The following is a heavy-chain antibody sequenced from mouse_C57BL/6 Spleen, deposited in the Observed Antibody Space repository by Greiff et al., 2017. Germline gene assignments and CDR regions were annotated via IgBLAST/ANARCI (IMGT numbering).Heavy chain of an antibody. V-gene: IGHV5-6*01. CDR1: GFTFSSYG. D-gene: IGHD1-2*01. J-gene: IGHJ4*01. CDR3: ARQGDYDGSYYAMDY. CDR2: ISSGGSYT. Sequence: EVQLVESGGDLVKPGGSLKLSCAASGFTFSSYGMSWVRQTPDKRLEWVATISSGGSYTYYPDSVKGRFTISRDNAKNTLYLQMSSLKSEDTAMYYCARQGDYDGSYYAMDYWGQGTSVTVSS.